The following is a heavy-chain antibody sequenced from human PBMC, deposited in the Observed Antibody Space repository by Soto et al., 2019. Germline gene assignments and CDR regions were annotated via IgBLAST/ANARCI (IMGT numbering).Heavy chain of an antibody. J-gene: IGHJ3*02. CDR2: ISYSGST. D-gene: IGHD3-22*01. Sequence: ETLSLTCPVSGGSISSYYWSWIRQPPGKGPEWIGYISYSGSTNYNPSLKSRVTISVDTSKNQFSLKLSSVTAADTAVYYCARGGRTMIALVNKHKDDALDIWGQGTMVTVSS. V-gene: IGHV4-59*01. CDR1: GGSISSYY. CDR3: ARGGRTMIALVNKHKDDALDI.